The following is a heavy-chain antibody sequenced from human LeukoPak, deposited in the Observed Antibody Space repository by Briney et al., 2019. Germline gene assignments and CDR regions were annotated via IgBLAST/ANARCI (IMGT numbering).Heavy chain of an antibody. V-gene: IGHV4-38-2*01. D-gene: IGHD6-25*01. Sequence: PSETLSLTCAVSGYSISSGYYWSWIRQPPGKGLEWIATIHHSGMTYYNLSLKSRVTISVDTSKNQFSLKLSSVTAADTAVHYCVRYTAATWGYSFDYWGQGALVTVSS. CDR3: VRYTAATWGYSFDY. J-gene: IGHJ4*02. CDR1: GYSISSGYY. CDR2: IHHSGMT.